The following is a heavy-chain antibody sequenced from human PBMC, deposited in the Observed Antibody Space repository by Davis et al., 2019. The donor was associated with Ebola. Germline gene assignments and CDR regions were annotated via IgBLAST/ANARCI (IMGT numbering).Heavy chain of an antibody. CDR2: IYCSGST. CDR3: ARHMGIAAAFDY. CDR1: GGSISSYY. D-gene: IGHD6-13*01. J-gene: IGHJ4*02. Sequence: MPSETLSLTCTVSGGSISSYYWSWIRQPPGKGLEWIGYIYCSGSTNYNPSLKSRVTISVDTSKNQFSLKLSSVTAADTAVYYCARHMGIAAAFDYWGQGTLVTVSS. V-gene: IGHV4-59*01.